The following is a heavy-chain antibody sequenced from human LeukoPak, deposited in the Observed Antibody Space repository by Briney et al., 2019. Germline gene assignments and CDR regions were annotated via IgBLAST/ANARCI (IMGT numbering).Heavy chain of an antibody. J-gene: IGHJ5*02. V-gene: IGHV3-30-3*01. D-gene: IGHD3-10*01. CDR3: ARNPAAWFGELSSWFDP. CDR2: ISYDGSSK. CDR1: GFTFSSYA. Sequence: GGSLRLTCAAYGFTFSSYAMHWVRQAPGKGLDWMAVISYDGSSKYYADSVKGRFTISRDNSKSTLYLQLSSLKIDDSAVYYCARNPAAWFGELSSWFDPWGQGTLVTVSS.